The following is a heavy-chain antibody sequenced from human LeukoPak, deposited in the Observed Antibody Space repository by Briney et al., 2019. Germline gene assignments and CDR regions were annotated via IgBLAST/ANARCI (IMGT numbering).Heavy chain of an antibody. Sequence: GESLKISCKGSGYSFTSYWIGWVRQMPGKGLEWMGIIYPGDSDTRYSPSFQGQVTISADKSISTAYPQWSSLKASDTAMYYCARPSHGINDAFDIWGQGTMVTVSS. V-gene: IGHV5-51*01. CDR3: ARPSHGINDAFDI. D-gene: IGHD1-14*01. CDR1: GYSFTSYW. CDR2: IYPGDSDT. J-gene: IGHJ3*02.